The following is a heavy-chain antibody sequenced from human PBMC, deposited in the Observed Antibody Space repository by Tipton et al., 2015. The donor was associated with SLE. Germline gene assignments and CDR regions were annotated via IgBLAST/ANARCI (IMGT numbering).Heavy chain of an antibody. CDR3: ARRPPRVYAFEV. V-gene: IGHV4-39*07. CDR1: DGSIRNPNYY. CDR2: MSYSGST. J-gene: IGHJ3*01. Sequence: TLSLTCTVSDGSIRNPNYYWGWIRQPPGTGLQWIATMSYSGSTFYSPPLKSRGTMSLDTSKRQFSLTLRSVTAADTAVYYCARRPPRVYAFEVWGQGTMVTVSS.